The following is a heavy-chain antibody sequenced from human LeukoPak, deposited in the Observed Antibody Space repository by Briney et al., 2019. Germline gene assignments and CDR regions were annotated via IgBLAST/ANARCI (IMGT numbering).Heavy chain of an antibody. CDR1: GFTSSQAW. Sequence: GGSLRLSCAASGFTSSQAWMSWVRQAPEKGLEWVSYISSSGSTIYYADSVKGRFTISRDNAKNSLYLQMNSLRAEDTAVYYCARDHYYGSGSYFVYWGQGTLVTVSS. J-gene: IGHJ4*02. CDR2: ISSSGSTI. V-gene: IGHV3-11*04. D-gene: IGHD3-10*01. CDR3: ARDHYYGSGSYFVY.